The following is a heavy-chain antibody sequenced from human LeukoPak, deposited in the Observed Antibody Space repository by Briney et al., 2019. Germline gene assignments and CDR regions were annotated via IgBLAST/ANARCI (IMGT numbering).Heavy chain of an antibody. CDR3: AKKSPDSSGNPAYD. CDR1: GFTFSNYG. D-gene: IGHD4-23*01. J-gene: IGHJ4*02. V-gene: IGHV3-23*01. CDR2: ISRSGTET. Sequence: GGSLRLSCAGAGFTFSNYGMSWVRQAPGKGLEWVSVISRSGTETYHADSVRGRFTISRDNAKNTLYLQMNSLRAEDTAVYYCAKKSPDSSGNPAYDWGQGTLVTVSS.